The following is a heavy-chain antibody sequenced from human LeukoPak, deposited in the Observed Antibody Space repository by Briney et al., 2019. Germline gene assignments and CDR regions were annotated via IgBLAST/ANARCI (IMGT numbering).Heavy chain of an antibody. V-gene: IGHV1-24*01. CDR3: ATVRSSSVSYYFDY. CDR2: FDPEDGET. J-gene: IGHJ4*02. CDR1: GYTLTELS. Sequence: ASVTVSFTVSGYTLTELSMHWVRQAPGKGMEWMGGFDPEDGETIYAQKFQGRVTMTEDTSTDTAYMELSSLRSEDTAVYYCATVRSSSVSYYFDYWGQGTLVTVSS. D-gene: IGHD6-6*01.